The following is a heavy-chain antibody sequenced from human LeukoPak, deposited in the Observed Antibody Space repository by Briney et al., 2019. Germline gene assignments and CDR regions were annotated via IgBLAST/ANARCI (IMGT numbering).Heavy chain of an antibody. CDR3: ARDENDPGAVFDY. Sequence: PGRSLRLSCAASGITVSRNHMSWVRQAPGKGLEWVSVIYSGGSTDYSDSVKDRFTISRDNSKNTLYLQMNSLRVEDTAVYYCARDENDPGAVFDYWGQGTLVTVSS. J-gene: IGHJ4*02. V-gene: IGHV3-66*01. CDR1: GITVSRNH. CDR2: IYSGGST. D-gene: IGHD3-16*01.